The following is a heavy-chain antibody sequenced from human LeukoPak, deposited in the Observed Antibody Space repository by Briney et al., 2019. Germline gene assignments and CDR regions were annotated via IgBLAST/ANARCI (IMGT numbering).Heavy chain of an antibody. D-gene: IGHD2-15*01. CDR3: ARDGW. Sequence: SETLSLTCTVSGGSISSYDWSWIRQPAGKGLEWIGRTYTSGSTSYNPSLKSRVTMSVDMSKNQFSLKLSSMIAADTAVYYCARDGWWGQGTLVTVSS. CDR2: TYTSGST. J-gene: IGHJ4*02. V-gene: IGHV4-4*07. CDR1: GGSISSYD.